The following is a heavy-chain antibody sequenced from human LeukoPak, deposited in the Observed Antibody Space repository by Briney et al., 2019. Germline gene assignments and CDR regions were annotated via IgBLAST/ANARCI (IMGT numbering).Heavy chain of an antibody. CDR2: INPNSGGT. CDR1: GYTFTGYY. D-gene: IGHD3-22*01. Sequence: GASVKVSCKASGYTFTGYYMHWVRQAPGQGLEWMGWINPNSGGTNYAQKFQGRVTMTRDTSISTAYMELSRLRSDDTAVYYCAREAHYYDSSGYYYYYYMDVWGKGTTVTVSS. V-gene: IGHV1-2*02. CDR3: AREAHYYDSSGYYYYYYMDV. J-gene: IGHJ6*03.